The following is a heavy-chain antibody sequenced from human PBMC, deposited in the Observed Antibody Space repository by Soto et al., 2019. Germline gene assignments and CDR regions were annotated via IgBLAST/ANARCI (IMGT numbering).Heavy chain of an antibody. CDR3: AKGRGICSGGSCYSGFDY. CDR1: GFTFDDYA. Sequence: GGSLRLSCAASGFTFDDYAMHWVRQAPGKGLEWVSGISWNSGSIGYADPVKGRFTISRDNAKNSLYLQMNSLRAEDTALYYCAKGRGICSGGSCYSGFDYWGQGTLVTVSS. D-gene: IGHD2-15*01. V-gene: IGHV3-9*01. CDR2: ISWNSGSI. J-gene: IGHJ4*02.